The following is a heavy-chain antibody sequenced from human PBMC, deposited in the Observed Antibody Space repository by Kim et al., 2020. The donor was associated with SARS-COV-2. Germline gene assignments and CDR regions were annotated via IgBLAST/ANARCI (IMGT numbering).Heavy chain of an antibody. J-gene: IGHJ4*02. D-gene: IGHD3-10*01. CDR3: ASTSGSYYNRAYYFDY. Sequence: SLKRRVTISVDTSKNQFSLKLSSVTAADTAVYYCASTSGSYYNRAYYFDYWGQGTLVTVSS. V-gene: IGHV4-31*02.